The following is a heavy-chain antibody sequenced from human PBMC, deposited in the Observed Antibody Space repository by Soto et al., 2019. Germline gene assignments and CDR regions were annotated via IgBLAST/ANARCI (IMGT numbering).Heavy chain of an antibody. CDR3: AKDLLEWLPRYGMDV. Sequence: PGGSLRLSCAASGFTFSSYAMSWVRQAPGKGLEWVSAISGSGGSTYYAGSVKGRFTISRDNSKNTLYLQMNSLRAEDTAVYYCAKDLLEWLPRYGMDVWGQGTTVTVSS. V-gene: IGHV3-23*01. D-gene: IGHD3-3*01. J-gene: IGHJ6*02. CDR1: GFTFSSYA. CDR2: ISGSGGST.